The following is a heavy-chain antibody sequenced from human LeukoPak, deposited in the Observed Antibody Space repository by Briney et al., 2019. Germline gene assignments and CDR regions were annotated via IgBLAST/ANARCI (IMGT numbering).Heavy chain of an antibody. D-gene: IGHD1-26*01. CDR1: GFTFSSYW. J-gene: IGHJ4*02. Sequence: HPGGSLRLSCAASGFTFSSYWMSWVRQAPGKGREWVANIKQDGSEKYYVDSVKGRFTISRDNAKNSLYLQMNSLRAEDTAVYYCARLFHGSYFFPFPFWGQGTLVTVSS. CDR3: ARLFHGSYFFPFPF. V-gene: IGHV3-7*01. CDR2: IKQDGSEK.